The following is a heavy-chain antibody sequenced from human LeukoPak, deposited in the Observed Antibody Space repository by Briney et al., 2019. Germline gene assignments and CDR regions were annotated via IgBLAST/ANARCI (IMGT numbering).Heavy chain of an antibody. J-gene: IGHJ6*02. D-gene: IGHD6-19*01. V-gene: IGHV3-11*01. CDR2: ISSSGSTI. CDR3: ARGIAVAGTPYYYHYGMDV. CDR1: GFTFSDYY. Sequence: GGSLRLSCAASGFTFSDYYMSWIRQAPGKGLEWVSYISSSGSTIYYADSVKGRFTISRDNAKNSLYLQMNSLRAEDTAVYYCARGIAVAGTPYYYHYGMDVWGQGTTVTVSS.